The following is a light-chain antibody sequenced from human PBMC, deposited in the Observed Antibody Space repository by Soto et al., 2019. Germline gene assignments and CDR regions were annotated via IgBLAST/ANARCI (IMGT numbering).Light chain of an antibody. V-gene: IGLV2-14*01. Sequence: QSALTQPASVSGSPGQSITISCTGTSNDVGGYNYVSWYQQHPGKAPKLMIYEVSNRPSGVSIRFSGSKSGNTASLTISGLQAEDEADYYCSSYAGSNNYWVFGGGTKLTVL. CDR3: SSYAGSNNYWV. CDR2: EVS. CDR1: SNDVGGYNY. J-gene: IGLJ3*02.